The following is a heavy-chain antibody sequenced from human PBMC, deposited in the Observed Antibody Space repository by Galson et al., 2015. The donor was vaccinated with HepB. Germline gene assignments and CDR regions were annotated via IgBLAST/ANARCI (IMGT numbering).Heavy chain of an antibody. V-gene: IGHV1-46*04. CDR2: INPSGGST. CDR3: AREGGHYYDSSGYYYPDY. CDR1: GYTFTSYY. Sequence: SVKVSCKASGYTFTSYYMHWVRQAPGQGLEWMGIINPSGGSTSYAQKLQGRVTMTRDTSTSTVYMELSSLRSEDTAVYYCAREGGHYYDSSGYYYPDYWGHGTLATVSS. D-gene: IGHD3-22*01. J-gene: IGHJ4*01.